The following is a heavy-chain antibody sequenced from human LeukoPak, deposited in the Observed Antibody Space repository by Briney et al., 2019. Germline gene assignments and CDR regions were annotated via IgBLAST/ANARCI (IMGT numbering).Heavy chain of an antibody. D-gene: IGHD3-10*01. J-gene: IGHJ4*02. CDR2: ISSSSSYI. V-gene: IGHV3-21*01. CDR3: ATSTYYYGSGRYPGDYFDY. CDR1: GFTFSSYS. Sequence: GSLRLSCAASGFTFSSYSMNWVRQAPGKGLEWVSSISSSSSYIYYADSVKGRFTISRDNARNSLYLQMNSLRAEDTAVYYCATSTYYYGSGRYPGDYFDYWGQGTLVTVSS.